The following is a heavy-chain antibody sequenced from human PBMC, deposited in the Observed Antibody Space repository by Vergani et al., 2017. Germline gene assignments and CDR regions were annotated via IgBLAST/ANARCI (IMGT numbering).Heavy chain of an antibody. J-gene: IGHJ6*02. D-gene: IGHD4-11*01. CDR1: GGSVSSGSYY. CDR3: AGGDSNYLNDYYYYGMDV. Sequence: QVQLQESGPGLVKPSETLSLTCTVSGGSVSSGSYYWSWIRQPAGKGLEWIGRIYTSGSTNYNPSLKSRVTISVDTSKNQFSLKLSSVTAADTAVYYCAGGDSNYLNDYYYYGMDVWGQGTTVTVSS. CDR2: IYTSGST. V-gene: IGHV4-61*02.